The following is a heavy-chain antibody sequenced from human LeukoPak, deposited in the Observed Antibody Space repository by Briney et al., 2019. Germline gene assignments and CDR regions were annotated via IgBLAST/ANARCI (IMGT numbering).Heavy chain of an antibody. CDR1: GFTFSSYG. D-gene: IGHD3-22*01. V-gene: IGHV3-33*01. J-gene: IGHJ4*02. CDR2: IRYDGNNK. Sequence: PGGSLRLSCAASGFTFSSYGMHWVRQAPGKGLEWVAVIRYDGNNKYYADSVKGRFTISRDNSKNTLYLQMNSLRAEDTAVYYCASALDYYDSRDIDYWGQGTLVTVSS. CDR3: ASALDYYDSRDIDY.